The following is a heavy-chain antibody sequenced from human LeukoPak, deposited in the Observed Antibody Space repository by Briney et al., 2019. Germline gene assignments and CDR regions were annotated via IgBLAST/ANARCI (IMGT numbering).Heavy chain of an antibody. CDR1: GYSISSGYY. Sequence: SETLSLTCTVSGYSISSGYYWGWIRQPPGKGLEWTGSIDHSGSTYYNPSLKSRITISVDTSKNQFSLKLSSVTAADTAVYYCAREGGYDQIDYWGQGTLVTVSS. J-gene: IGHJ4*02. D-gene: IGHD5-12*01. CDR3: AREGGYDQIDY. CDR2: IDHSGST. V-gene: IGHV4-38-2*02.